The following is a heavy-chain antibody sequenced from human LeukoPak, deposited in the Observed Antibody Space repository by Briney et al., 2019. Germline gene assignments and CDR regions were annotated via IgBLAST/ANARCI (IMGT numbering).Heavy chain of an antibody. CDR1: GFTVSSNY. D-gene: IGHD3-16*01. CDR2: IYSDGTT. J-gene: IGHJ4*02. CDR3: ARWGPEPPYTPKYFYY. V-gene: IGHV3-53*01. Sequence: GGPLRRSCAASGFTVSSNYMTWVRQAPGKALEWVSIIYSDGTTYYADSVKGRFTIPRDDSKNTLHLQMNSLRPEDTAVYYCARWGPEPPYTPKYFYYWGQGTLVTVSS.